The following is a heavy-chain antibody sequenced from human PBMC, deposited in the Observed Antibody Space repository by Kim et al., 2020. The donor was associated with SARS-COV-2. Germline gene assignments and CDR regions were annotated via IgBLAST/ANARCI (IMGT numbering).Heavy chain of an antibody. D-gene: IGHD7-27*01. CDR3: AKNGRLGVIDS. Sequence: GGSLRLSCTASGFTFSNYAMTWVRHVAGEGLQWISSISHTGASTHSADALKGRFTISRDNSESTVFLQMYRLAAEYTRIYYWAKNGRLGVIDSWGQGTLVTVSS. CDR1: GFTFSNYA. CDR2: ISHTGAST. V-gene: IGHV3-23*01. J-gene: IGHJ4*02.